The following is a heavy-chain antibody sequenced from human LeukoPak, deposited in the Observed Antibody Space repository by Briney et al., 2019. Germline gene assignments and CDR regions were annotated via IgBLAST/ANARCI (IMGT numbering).Heavy chain of an antibody. V-gene: IGHV1-8*01. J-gene: IGHJ5*02. CDR2: IHPRSGYS. D-gene: IGHD2-2*01. CDR3: ARVTSGMRYSWFDP. CDR1: GYTFTDYD. Sequence: ASVKVSCKTSGYTFTDYDVNWMRQAPGQGLEWVGYIHPRSGYSESAQRFQGRLSMTRDVSTDTAYMELSTLTSDDTAVYYCARVTSGMRYSWFDPWGQGTLIIVSS.